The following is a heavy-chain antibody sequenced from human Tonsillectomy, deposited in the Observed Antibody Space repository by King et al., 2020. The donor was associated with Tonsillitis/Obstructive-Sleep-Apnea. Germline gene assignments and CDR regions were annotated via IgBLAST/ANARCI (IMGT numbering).Heavy chain of an antibody. CDR1: GFTFSGPV. CDR3: AKGGAFES. D-gene: IGHD6-25*01. J-gene: IGHJ5*01. Sequence: VQLVESGGGLVQPGGSLRLSCAASGFTFSGPVMSWVRQAPGQGLEWVSAIGAGGGGTYYADSVKGRFTISRDISKNTLYLQMNSLRVEETAVYHCAKGGAFESWGQGTLVTVSS. CDR2: IGAGGGGT. V-gene: IGHV3-23*04.